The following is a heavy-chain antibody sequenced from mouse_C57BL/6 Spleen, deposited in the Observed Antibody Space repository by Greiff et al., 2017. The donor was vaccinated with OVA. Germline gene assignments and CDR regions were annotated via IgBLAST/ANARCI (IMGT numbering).Heavy chain of an antibody. V-gene: IGHV1-42*01. J-gene: IGHJ1*03. D-gene: IGHD1-1*01. CDR1: GYSFTGYY. Sequence: EVKLMESGPELVKPGASVKISCKASGYSFTGYYMNWVKQSPEKSLEWIGEINPSTGGTTYNQKFKAKATLTVDKSSSTAYMQLKSLTSEDSAVYYGAGYYYGSSYVRYFDVWGTGTTVTVSS. CDR3: AGYYYGSSYVRYFDV. CDR2: INPSTGGT.